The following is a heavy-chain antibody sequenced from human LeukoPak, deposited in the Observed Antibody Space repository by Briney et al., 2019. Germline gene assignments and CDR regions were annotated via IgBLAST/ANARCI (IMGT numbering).Heavy chain of an antibody. CDR1: GFTFSGYG. Sequence: GGSLRLSCAASGFTFSGYGMHWVRQAPGKGLEWVAFIRYDGSNKYYADSVKGRFTISRDNSKNTLYLQMNSLRAEDTAVYYCAKRRASGSYYYYYMDVWGKGTTVTVSS. CDR2: IRYDGSNK. D-gene: IGHD1-26*01. V-gene: IGHV3-30*02. CDR3: AKRRASGSYYYYYMDV. J-gene: IGHJ6*03.